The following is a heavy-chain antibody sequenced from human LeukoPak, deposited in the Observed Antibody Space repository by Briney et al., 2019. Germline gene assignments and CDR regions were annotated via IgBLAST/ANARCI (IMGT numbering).Heavy chain of an antibody. CDR2: IKQDGSEK. D-gene: IGHD6-13*01. Sequence: GGSLRLSCAASGFTFSSYWMSWVRQAPGKGLEWVANIKQDGSEKYYVDSVKGRFTISRDNAKNTLYLQMNSLRAEDTAVYYRARAGGTAGSNWYFDLWGRGTLVTVSS. CDR3: ARAGGTAGSNWYFDL. J-gene: IGHJ2*01. CDR1: GFTFSSYW. V-gene: IGHV3-7*01.